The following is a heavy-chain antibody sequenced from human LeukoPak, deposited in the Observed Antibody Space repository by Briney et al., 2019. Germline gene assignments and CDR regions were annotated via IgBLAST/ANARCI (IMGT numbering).Heavy chain of an antibody. Sequence: SETLSLTCTVSGGSISSYYWSWIRQPPGKGLEWIGYIYYSGSTNYNPSLKSRVTISVDTSKNQFSLQLNSVTPEDTAVYYCASHKGFWGQGTLVTVSS. J-gene: IGHJ4*02. V-gene: IGHV4-59*12. CDR3: ASHKGF. CDR1: GGSISSYY. CDR2: IYYSGST.